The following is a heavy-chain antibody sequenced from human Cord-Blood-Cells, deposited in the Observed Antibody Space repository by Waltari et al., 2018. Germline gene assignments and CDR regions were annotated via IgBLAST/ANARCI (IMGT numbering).Heavy chain of an antibody. CDR2: INSDGSST. J-gene: IGHJ4*02. D-gene: IGHD3-10*01. Sequence: EVQLVESGGGLVQPGGSLRLSCAASGFTFSSYWIHWVRQAPGKGLVWVSRINSDGSSTSYADSVKGRFTISRDNAKNTLYLQMNSLRAEDTAVYYCARDPTTYYGSGSYYDYWGQETLVTVSS. V-gene: IGHV3-74*01. CDR1: GFTFSSYW. CDR3: ARDPTTYYGSGSYYDY.